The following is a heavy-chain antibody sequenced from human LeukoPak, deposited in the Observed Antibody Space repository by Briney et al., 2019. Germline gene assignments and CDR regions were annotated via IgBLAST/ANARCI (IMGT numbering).Heavy chain of an antibody. D-gene: IGHD5-18*01. Sequence: RPGGSLRLSCAASGFTFSTYAMHWVRRAPGKGLEWVAVISYDGSSKYYADSVKGRFTISRDNSKNTLYLQMNSLRAEDTAVYYCARARSSYGYGDAFDIWGQGTMVTVSS. CDR1: GFTFSTYA. J-gene: IGHJ3*02. V-gene: IGHV3-30*04. CDR2: ISYDGSSK. CDR3: ARARSSYGYGDAFDI.